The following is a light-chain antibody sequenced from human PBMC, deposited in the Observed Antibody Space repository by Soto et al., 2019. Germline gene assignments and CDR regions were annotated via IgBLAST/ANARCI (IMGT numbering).Light chain of an antibody. CDR2: EAA. CDR3: QQSNNYPWT. CDR1: QYIHNY. V-gene: IGKV1-5*03. Sequence: DIQMTQSPSTLSASVGDRVTITCRASQYIHNYLDWYQQKPGEAPKLLIYEAANLESGVPSRFSGSGTGTEFTLTISSLQPDDFATYYCQQSNNYPWTFGQGTRVEI. J-gene: IGKJ1*01.